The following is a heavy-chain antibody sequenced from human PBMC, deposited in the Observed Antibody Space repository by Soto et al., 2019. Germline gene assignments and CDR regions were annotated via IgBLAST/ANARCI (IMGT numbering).Heavy chain of an antibody. CDR1: GVTISSYG. D-gene: IGHD2-15*01. Sequence: GGSLSLWCPSAGVTISSYGMHWVRRAQGKGLESVAVIWYDGSNKYYADSVKGRFTISRDNSKNTLYLQMNSLRAEDTAVYYCAGYWCGGSCYFHHYYYYGTDVWGQGTKVTVSS. V-gene: IGHV3-30*02. CDR3: AGYWCGGSCYFHHYYYYGTDV. CDR2: IWYDGSNK. J-gene: IGHJ6*02.